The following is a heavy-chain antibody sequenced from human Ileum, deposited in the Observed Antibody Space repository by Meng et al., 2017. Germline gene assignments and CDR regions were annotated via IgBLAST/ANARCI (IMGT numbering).Heavy chain of an antibody. CDR3: ARHGGYSQDF. D-gene: IGHD4-23*01. Sequence: VPRQESGPGLVRPSGTLSLTCAVSSGSISSNTYWSWVRQPPGKGLEWIGQISHSGSAYYNPSLKSRVTMSVDKSKSQFSLMLTSVTAADTAIYYCARHGGYSQDFWGQGTLVTVSS. CDR1: SGSISSNTY. V-gene: IGHV4-4*02. J-gene: IGHJ4*02. CDR2: ISHSGSA.